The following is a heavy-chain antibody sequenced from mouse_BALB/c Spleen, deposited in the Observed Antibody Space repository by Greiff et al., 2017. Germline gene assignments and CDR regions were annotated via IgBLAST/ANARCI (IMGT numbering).Heavy chain of an antibody. CDR3: TRGYGNYVDYAMDY. CDR1: GYTFTSYY. V-gene: IGHV1S81*02. J-gene: IGHJ4*01. CDR2: INPSIGGT. D-gene: IGHD2-10*02. Sequence: QVQLQQPGAELVKPGASVKLSCKASGYTFTSYYMYWVKQRPGQGLEWIGGINPSIGGTNFNEKFKSKATLTVDKSSSTAYMQLSSLTSEDSAVYYCTRGYGNYVDYAMDYWGQGTSVTVSS.